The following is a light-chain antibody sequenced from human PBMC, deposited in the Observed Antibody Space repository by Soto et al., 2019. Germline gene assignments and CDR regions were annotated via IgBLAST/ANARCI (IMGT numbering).Light chain of an antibody. CDR2: VNN. V-gene: IGLV1-40*01. CDR3: QSYDSSLSGYVV. Sequence: QSVLTQPPSVSGAPGQRVTISCTGSSSNIGAGYDVHWYQQLPGTAPKLLIYVNNNRPSGVPDRFSGSKSGTSASLAITGLQAEDEADYYCQSYDSSLSGYVVFGGGTKVTVL. J-gene: IGLJ2*01. CDR1: SSNIGAGYD.